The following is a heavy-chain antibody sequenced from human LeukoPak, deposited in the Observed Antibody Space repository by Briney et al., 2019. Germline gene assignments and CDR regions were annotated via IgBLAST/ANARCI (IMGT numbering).Heavy chain of an antibody. V-gene: IGHV3-21*01. Sequence: PGGSLRLSCAASGFTFSSYSMNWVRQAPGKGLEWVSSISSSSSYIYYADSVKGRFTISRDNAKNSLYLQMNSLRAEDTAVYYCARVFRILEWLLLGVDVWGQGTTVTVSS. J-gene: IGHJ6*02. CDR3: ARVFRILEWLLLGVDV. CDR2: ISSSSSYI. D-gene: IGHD3-3*01. CDR1: GFTFSSYS.